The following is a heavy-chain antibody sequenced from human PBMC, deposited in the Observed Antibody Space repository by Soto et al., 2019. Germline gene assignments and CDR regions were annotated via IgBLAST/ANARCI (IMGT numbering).Heavy chain of an antibody. CDR1: GFTFTSYG. V-gene: IGHV1-18*01. Sequence: QVQLVQSGAEVKKPGASVKVSCKASGFTFTSYGISWVRQAPGQGLEWMGWISGYNGNTNYAQKFQGRVTMPTAASTSSAYMDLRSLRSDDTAVYYCARDRGSGWFVYWGQGTLVTVSS. J-gene: IGHJ4*02. CDR3: ARDRGSGWFVY. CDR2: ISGYNGNT. D-gene: IGHD6-19*01.